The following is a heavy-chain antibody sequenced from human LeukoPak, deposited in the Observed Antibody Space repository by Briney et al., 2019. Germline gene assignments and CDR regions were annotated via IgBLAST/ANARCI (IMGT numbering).Heavy chain of an antibody. D-gene: IGHD1-26*01. CDR2: IYYSGST. V-gene: IGHV4-59*08. CDR1: GGSISSYY. CDR3: ARRPTEGGYYFDY. J-gene: IGHJ4*02. Sequence: PSETLSLTCTVSGGSISSYYWSWIRQPPGKGLEWIGYIYYSGSTNYNPSLKNRVTISVDTSKNQFSLKLSSVTAADTAVYYCARRPTEGGYYFDYWGQGTLVTVSS.